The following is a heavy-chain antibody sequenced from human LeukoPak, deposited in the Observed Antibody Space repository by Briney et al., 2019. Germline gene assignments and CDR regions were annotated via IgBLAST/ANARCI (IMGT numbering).Heavy chain of an antibody. CDR3: AREKPFYDSSGYYYPIAFDY. CDR2: IKQDGSEK. CDR1: GFTFSSYW. Sequence: PGGSLRLSCAASGFTFSSYWMSWVRQAPGKGLEWVANIKQDGSEKYYVDSVKGRFTIARDNAKNSLYLQMNSLRAEDTALYYCAREKPFYDSSGYYYPIAFDYWGQGTLVTVSS. J-gene: IGHJ4*02. V-gene: IGHV3-7*03. D-gene: IGHD3-22*01.